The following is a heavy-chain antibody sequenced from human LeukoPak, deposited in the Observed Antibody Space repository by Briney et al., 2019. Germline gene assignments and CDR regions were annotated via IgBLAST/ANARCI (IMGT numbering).Heavy chain of an antibody. J-gene: IGHJ6*02. CDR2: IYYSGIT. Sequence: SGTLSLTCTVSGGSISSYYWSWIRQPPGKGLEWIGYIYYSGITNYNPSLKSRVTISVDTSNNQFSLKLSSVTAADTAVYYCARYGGYYYYGMDVWGQGTTVTVSS. CDR1: GGSISSYY. D-gene: IGHD2-8*01. V-gene: IGHV4-59*01. CDR3: ARYGGYYYYGMDV.